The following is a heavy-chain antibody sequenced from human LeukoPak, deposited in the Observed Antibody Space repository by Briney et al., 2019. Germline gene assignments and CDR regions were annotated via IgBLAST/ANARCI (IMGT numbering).Heavy chain of an antibody. CDR3: ARGLRYGSGSYYKLKSEYYFDY. V-gene: IGHV3-21*01. Sequence: GGSLRPSCAASGLTFSSYSMNWVRQAPGKGLEWVSSISSSSSYIYYADSVKGRFTISRDNAKNSLYLQMNSLRAEDTAVYYCARGLRYGSGSYYKLKSEYYFDYWGQGTLVTVSS. CDR2: ISSSSSYI. D-gene: IGHD3-10*01. CDR1: GLTFSSYS. J-gene: IGHJ4*02.